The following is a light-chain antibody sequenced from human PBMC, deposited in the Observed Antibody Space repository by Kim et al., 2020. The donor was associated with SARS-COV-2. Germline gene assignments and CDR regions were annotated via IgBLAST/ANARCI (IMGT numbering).Light chain of an antibody. J-gene: IGKJ1*01. CDR2: GAS. CDR1: QSVSSNY. Sequence: EIVLTQSPGNLSLSPGERATLSCRASQSVSSNYLAWYQQKPGQAPRLLIYGASSRATGIPDRFSGSGSGTDFTLTISRLEPDDFAVYYCQQYGSSPRTFGQGTKVDIK. CDR3: QQYGSSPRT. V-gene: IGKV3-20*01.